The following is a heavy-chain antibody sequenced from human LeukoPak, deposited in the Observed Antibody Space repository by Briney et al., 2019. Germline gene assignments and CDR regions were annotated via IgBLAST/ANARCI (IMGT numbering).Heavy chain of an antibody. V-gene: IGHV1-46*01. J-gene: IGHJ4*02. CDR3: ARTAARRFDY. CDR1: GYTFPSYF. D-gene: IGHD6-6*01. Sequence: ASVKVSCKASGYTFPSYFMRWVRQAPGQGLEWMGIVNPTGGSTTYAQKFQGRVTMTRDTSTSTVYMELSSLRSDDTAVYYCARTAARRFDYWGQGTLVTVSS. CDR2: VNPTGGST.